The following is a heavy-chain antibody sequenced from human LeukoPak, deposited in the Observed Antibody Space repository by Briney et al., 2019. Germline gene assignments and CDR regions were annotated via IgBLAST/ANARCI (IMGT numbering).Heavy chain of an antibody. Sequence: PGGSLRLSCAASGFTFSSYGMHWVRQAPGKGLEWVAVIWYDGSNKYYADSVKGRFTISRDNSKNTPYLQMNSLRAEDAAVYYCARVAGTTSVHLWGRGTLVTVSS. D-gene: IGHD1-7*01. CDR2: IWYDGSNK. J-gene: IGHJ2*01. CDR1: GFTFSSYG. V-gene: IGHV3-33*01. CDR3: ARVAGTTSVHL.